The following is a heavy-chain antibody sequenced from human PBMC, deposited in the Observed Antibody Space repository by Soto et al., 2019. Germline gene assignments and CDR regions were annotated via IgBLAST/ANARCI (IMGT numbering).Heavy chain of an antibody. Sequence: VASVKVSCKASGGTFSSYAISWVRQAPGQGLEWMGGIIPIFGTANYVQKFQGRVTITADESTSTAYMELSSLRSEDTAVYYCARDFGPYYYDSSGYYYSPWGQGTLVTVSS. CDR1: GGTFSSYA. CDR2: IIPIFGTA. J-gene: IGHJ5*02. V-gene: IGHV1-69*13. D-gene: IGHD3-22*01. CDR3: ARDFGPYYYDSSGYYYSP.